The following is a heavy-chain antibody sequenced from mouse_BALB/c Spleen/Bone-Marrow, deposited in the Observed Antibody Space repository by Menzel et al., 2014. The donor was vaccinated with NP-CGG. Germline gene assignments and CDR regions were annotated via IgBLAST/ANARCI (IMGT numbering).Heavy chain of an antibody. CDR2: IIPYNDGT. D-gene: IGHD2-3*01. V-gene: IGHV1-14*01. CDR1: GYTFTSYV. J-gene: IGHJ1*01. Sequence: VQLKQSGPELVKPGTSVKMSCKASGYTFTSYVMHWVKQKPGQGLEWIGYIIPYNDGTKYNEKFKGKATLTSDKSSSTAYMELSSPTSEDSAVYYCASHDGYYVGWYFDVWGAGTTVTVSS. CDR3: ASHDGYYVGWYFDV.